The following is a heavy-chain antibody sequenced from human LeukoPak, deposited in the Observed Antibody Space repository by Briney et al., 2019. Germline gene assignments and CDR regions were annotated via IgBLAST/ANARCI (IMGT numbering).Heavy chain of an antibody. D-gene: IGHD6-25*01. J-gene: IGHJ4*01. CDR2: ISSSSSYI. CDR3: ARMGPTSSGWPEAFDY. V-gene: IGHV3-21*01. CDR1: GFTFSSYS. Sequence: GGSLRLSCAASGFTFSSYSMNWVRQAPGKGLEWVSSISSSSSYIYYADSVKGRFTISRDNAKNSLYLQMNSLRAEDTAVYYCARMGPTSSGWPEAFDYWGRGTLVTVSS.